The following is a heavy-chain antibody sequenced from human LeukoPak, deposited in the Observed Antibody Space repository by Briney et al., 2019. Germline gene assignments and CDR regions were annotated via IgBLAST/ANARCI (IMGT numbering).Heavy chain of an antibody. J-gene: IGHJ4*02. Sequence: GASVNVSFKASGYTFTIYAMHWVRQAPGQRLEWMGWINAGNGNTKYSQKFQGRVTITRDTSASTAYMELSSLRSEDTAVYYCARDHEGDGYQYFDYWGQGTLVTVSS. CDR1: GYTFTIYA. V-gene: IGHV1-3*01. D-gene: IGHD5-24*01. CDR2: INAGNGNT. CDR3: ARDHEGDGYQYFDY.